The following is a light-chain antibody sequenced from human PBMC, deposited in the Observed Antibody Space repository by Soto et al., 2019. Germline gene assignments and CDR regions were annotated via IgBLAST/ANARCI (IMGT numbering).Light chain of an antibody. CDR2: DAS. CDR1: QTISNW. Sequence: DIQMTQSPSTLSASVGDRVTITCRASQTISNWFAWYQQKPGKAPKVLIYDASTLDGGVPSRFSGRRSGTDFTLTISSLQPSDFATYYCQQYNTYPLTFGGGTKVDIK. V-gene: IGKV1-5*01. J-gene: IGKJ4*01. CDR3: QQYNTYPLT.